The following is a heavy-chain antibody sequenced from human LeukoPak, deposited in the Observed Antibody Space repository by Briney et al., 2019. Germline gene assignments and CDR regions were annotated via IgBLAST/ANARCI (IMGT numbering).Heavy chain of an antibody. CDR2: IYHSGST. J-gene: IGHJ3*02. CDR1: GYSISSGYY. CDR3: ARDSRRVIGELHDNDAFDI. Sequence: SETLSLTCTVSGYSISSGYYWGWIRQPPGKGLEWIGSIYHSGSTYYNPSLKSRVTISVDTSKNQFSLKLSSVTAADTAVYYCARDSRRVIGELHDNDAFDIWGQGTMVTVSS. V-gene: IGHV4-38-2*02. D-gene: IGHD3-10*01.